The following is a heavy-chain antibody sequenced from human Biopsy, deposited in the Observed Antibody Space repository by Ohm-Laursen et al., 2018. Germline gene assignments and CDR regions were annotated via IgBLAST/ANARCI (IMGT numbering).Heavy chain of an antibody. CDR1: GYTLTVYA. Sequence: SVKASCTTSGYTLTVYATHWVRQAPGEGLGWIGLTTPNTGATTYAQKFQGRVTMTRDTSISIAYMEMSRLRPDDTAIYYCARDPLNGHKHFDYWGQGSLVTVSS. J-gene: IGHJ4*02. D-gene: IGHD2-8*01. V-gene: IGHV1-2*02. CDR3: ARDPLNGHKHFDY. CDR2: TTPNTGAT.